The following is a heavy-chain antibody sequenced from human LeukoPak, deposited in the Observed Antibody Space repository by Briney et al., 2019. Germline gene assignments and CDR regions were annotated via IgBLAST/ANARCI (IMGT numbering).Heavy chain of an antibody. CDR2: ISAYNGNT. CDR3: ARAKRSTVTTLDY. V-gene: IGHV1-18*01. CDR1: GYTFSSYG. Sequence: GASVKVSCKASGYTFSSYGITWVRQAPGQGLEWMGWISAYNGNTVYAQRFQGRVSMTTDTSTNTAYMEVRSLTSDDTAIYYCARAKRSTVTTLDYWGQGTLVTASS. D-gene: IGHD4-17*01. J-gene: IGHJ4*02.